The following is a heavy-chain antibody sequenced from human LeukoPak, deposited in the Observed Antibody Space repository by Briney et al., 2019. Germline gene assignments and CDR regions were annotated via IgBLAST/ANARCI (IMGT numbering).Heavy chain of an antibody. CDR1: GYSISSGYY. CDR3: ARGVSSTSLDY. V-gene: IGHV4-38-2*01. CDR2: IYHSGST. Sequence: SSETLSLTCAVSGYSISSGYYWGWIRQPPGKGLEWIGSIYHSGSTYYNPSLKSRVTISVDTSKNQFSLKLSSVTAADTAVYYCARGVSSTSLDYWGQGTLVTVSS. D-gene: IGHD2-2*01. J-gene: IGHJ4*02.